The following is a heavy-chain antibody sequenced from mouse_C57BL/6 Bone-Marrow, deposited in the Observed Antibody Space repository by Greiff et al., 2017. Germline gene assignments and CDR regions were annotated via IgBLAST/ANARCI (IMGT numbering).Heavy chain of an antibody. J-gene: IGHJ4*01. CDR1: EYEFPSHD. Sequence: EVKLVESGGGLVQPGESLKLSCESNEYEFPSHDMSWVRKTPEKRLELVAAINSDGGSTYYPDTMERRSTISRDNTNKTMYLQMSSLRSEDTALYYCARPMVPTCMDYWGQGTSVTVSS. CDR3: ARPMVPTCMDY. D-gene: IGHD2-3*01. V-gene: IGHV5-2*01. CDR2: INSDGGST.